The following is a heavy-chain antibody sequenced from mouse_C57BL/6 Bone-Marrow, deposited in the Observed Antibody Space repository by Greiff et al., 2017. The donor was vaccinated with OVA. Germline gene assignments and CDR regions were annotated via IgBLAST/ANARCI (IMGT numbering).Heavy chain of an antibody. V-gene: IGHV1-26*01. CDR3: ARWEGFAY. D-gene: IGHD4-1*01. J-gene: IGHJ3*01. CDR2: INPNNGGT. Sequence: VQLKQSGPELVKPGASVKISCKASGYTFTDYYMNWVKQSHGKSLEWIGDINPNNGGTSYNQKFKGKATLTVDKSSSTAYMELRSLTSEDSAVYYCARWEGFAYWGQGTLVTVSA. CDR1: GYTFTDYY.